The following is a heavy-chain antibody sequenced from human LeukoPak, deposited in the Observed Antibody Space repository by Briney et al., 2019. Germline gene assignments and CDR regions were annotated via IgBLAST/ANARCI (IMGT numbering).Heavy chain of an antibody. D-gene: IGHD1-1*01. CDR1: GFTFSSYG. J-gene: IGHJ3*02. Sequence: PGRSLRLSCAASGFTFSSYGMHWVRQAPGKGLEWVAVISYDGSNKYYADSVKGRFTISRGNSKNTLYLQMNSLRAEDTAVYYCAKEGLEAFDIWGQGTMVTVSS. V-gene: IGHV3-30*18. CDR3: AKEGLEAFDI. CDR2: ISYDGSNK.